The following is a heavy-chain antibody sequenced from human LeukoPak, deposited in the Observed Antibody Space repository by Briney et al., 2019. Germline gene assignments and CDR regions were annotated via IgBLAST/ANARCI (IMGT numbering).Heavy chain of an antibody. CDR2: INPNSSGT. J-gene: IGHJ4*02. V-gene: IGHV1-2*02. CDR1: GYTFTGYY. D-gene: IGHD6-13*01. CDR3: ARGEATWASNSSSWYNDY. Sequence: ASVKVSCKASGYTFTGYYMHWVRQAPGQGLEWMGWINPNSSGTNYAQKFQGRVTMTRDTSISTAYMELSRLRSDDTAVYYCARGEATWASNSSSWYNDYWGQGTLVTVSS.